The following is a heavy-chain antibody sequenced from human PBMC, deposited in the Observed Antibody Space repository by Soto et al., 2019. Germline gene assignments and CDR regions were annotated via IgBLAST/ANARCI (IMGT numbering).Heavy chain of an antibody. D-gene: IGHD3-10*01. CDR2: IYYSGST. Sequence: TVSCGAVSSYYLSFIRQHPGKGLEWIGYIYYSGSTNYNPSLKSRVTISVDTSKKKFSLKLSSVTAADTAVYYCARSTGVNHPFEQWGKGTMVNVSS. J-gene: IGHJ4*02. V-gene: IGHV4-59*02. CDR1: CGAVSSYY. CDR3: ARSTGVNHPFEQ.